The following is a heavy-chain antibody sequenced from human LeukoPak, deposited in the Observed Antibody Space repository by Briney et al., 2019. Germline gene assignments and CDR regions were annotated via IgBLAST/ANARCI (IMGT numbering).Heavy chain of an antibody. Sequence: GGSLRLSSSVSGFTLSNYSMHWDRQAPGKGLDYVSGVSDNGGVTYYADSVKGRFIISRDNSNNTLYLQMSSLRAEDTAVYYCVKDWRFYYASGTYFDDWGQGTLVTVSS. D-gene: IGHD3-10*01. CDR3: VKDWRFYYASGTYFDD. CDR1: GFTLSNYS. J-gene: IGHJ4*02. V-gene: IGHV3-64D*06. CDR2: VSDNGGVT.